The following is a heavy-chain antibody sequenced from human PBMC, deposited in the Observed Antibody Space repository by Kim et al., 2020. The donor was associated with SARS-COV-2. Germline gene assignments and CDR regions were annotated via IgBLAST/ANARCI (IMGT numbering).Heavy chain of an antibody. D-gene: IGHD6-13*01. J-gene: IGHJ4*02. CDR3: ARVLREGQQLVWPSFDY. CDR2: ISAYNGNT. CDR1: GYTFTSYG. V-gene: IGHV1-18*01. Sequence: ASVKVSCKASGYTFTSYGISWVRQAPGQGLEWMGWISAYNGNTNYAQKLQGRVTMTTDTSTSTAYMELRSLRSDDTAVYYCARVLREGQQLVWPSFDYWGQGTLVTVSS.